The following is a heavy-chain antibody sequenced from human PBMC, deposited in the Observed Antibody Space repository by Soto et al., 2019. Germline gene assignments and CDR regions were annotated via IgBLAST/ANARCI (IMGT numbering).Heavy chain of an antibody. CDR3: ARDPSPYTSGWYGIDF. D-gene: IGHD6-19*01. Sequence: QPGGSLRLSCAASGFMFSSYAMLWVRQAPGKGLEWVAAISYDGTNKYYADSINGRFTISRDNSANTLFLQVNSLRREDTALYYCARDPSPYTSGWYGIDFWGHGTLVTVSS. CDR2: ISYDGTNK. J-gene: IGHJ4*01. V-gene: IGHV3-30*04. CDR1: GFMFSSYA.